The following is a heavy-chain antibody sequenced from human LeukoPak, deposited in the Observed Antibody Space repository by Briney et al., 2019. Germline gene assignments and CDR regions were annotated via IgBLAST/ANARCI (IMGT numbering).Heavy chain of an antibody. CDR3: AKDRSRSGWFLNWFDP. CDR2: ISGSGGST. J-gene: IGHJ5*02. V-gene: IGHV3-23*01. CDR1: RFTFSSYA. Sequence: GGSLRLSCAASRFTFSSYAMSWVRQAPGKGLEWVSAISGSGGSTYYADSVKGRFTISRDNSKNTLYLQMNSLRAEDTAVYYCAKDRSRSGWFLNWFDPWGQGTLVTVSS. D-gene: IGHD6-19*01.